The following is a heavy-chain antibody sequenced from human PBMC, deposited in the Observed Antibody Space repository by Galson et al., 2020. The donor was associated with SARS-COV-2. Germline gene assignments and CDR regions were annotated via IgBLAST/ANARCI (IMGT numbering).Heavy chain of an antibody. CDR2: LSYDGSNK. CDR3: ARELVPFYYGMDV. J-gene: IGHJ6*02. V-gene: IGHV3-30*04. Sequence: GGSLRLSCAASGFTFSSYAMHWVRQAPGKGLEWVAVLSYDGSNKYYADSVKGRFTISRDNSKNTLYLQMNSLRAEDTAVYYCARELVPFYYGMDVWGQGTTVTVSS. D-gene: IGHD6-13*01. CDR1: GFTFSSYA.